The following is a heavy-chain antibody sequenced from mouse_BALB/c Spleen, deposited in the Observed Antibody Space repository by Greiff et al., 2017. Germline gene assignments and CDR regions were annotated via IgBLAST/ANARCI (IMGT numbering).Heavy chain of an antibody. CDR3: ARHYGSSYGGWYFDV. Sequence: EVKLMESGGDLVKPGGSLKLSCAASGFTFSSYGMSWVRQTPDKRLEWVATISSGGSYTYYPDSVKGRFTISRDNAKNTLYLQMSSLKSEDTAMYYCARHYGSSYGGWYFDVWGAGTTVTVSS. CDR1: GFTFSSYG. D-gene: IGHD1-1*01. J-gene: IGHJ1*01. CDR2: ISSGGSYT. V-gene: IGHV5-6*01.